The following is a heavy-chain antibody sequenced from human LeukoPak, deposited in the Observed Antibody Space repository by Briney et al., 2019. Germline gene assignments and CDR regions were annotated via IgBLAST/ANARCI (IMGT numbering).Heavy chain of an antibody. Sequence: GGSLRLSCAASGFSFSSYDMSWVRQAPGKGLEWVSAIRGSGDNTYYVDSVKGRFTISRDNSKNTLYLQVNNLRAEDTAVYYCARAYSSGLIDYWGQGTLVTVSS. J-gene: IGHJ4*02. CDR3: ARAYSSGLIDY. CDR1: GFSFSSYD. V-gene: IGHV3-23*01. D-gene: IGHD6-19*01. CDR2: IRGSGDNT.